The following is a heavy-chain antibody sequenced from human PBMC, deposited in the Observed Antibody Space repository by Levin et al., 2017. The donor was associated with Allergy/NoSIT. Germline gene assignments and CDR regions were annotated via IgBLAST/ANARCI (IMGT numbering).Heavy chain of an antibody. CDR3: ARVGSLVVTTSRMYYYYGMDV. CDR2: ISAYNGNT. J-gene: IGHJ6*02. V-gene: IGHV1-18*01. CDR1: GYTFTSYG. D-gene: IGHD2-21*02. Sequence: ASVKVSCKASGYTFTSYGISWVRQAPGQGLEWMGWISAYNGNTNYAQKLQGRVTMTTDTSTSTAYMELRSLRSDDTAVYYCARVGSLVVTTSRMYYYYGMDVWGQGTTVTVSS.